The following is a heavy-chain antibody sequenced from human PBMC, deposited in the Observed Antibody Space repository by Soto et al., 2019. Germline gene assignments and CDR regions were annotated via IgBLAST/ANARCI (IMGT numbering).Heavy chain of an antibody. J-gene: IGHJ4*02. D-gene: IGHD6-6*01. Sequence: PGGSLRLSCAASGFTFSDFYMNWMRQAPGKGLEWVSYISSSSSTIHYADSVKGRFTISRDNAKNSLYLQMNSLRVEDTAVYYCARSSRSWIGLFDYWGQGTLVTVSS. V-gene: IGHV3-11*01. CDR3: ARSSRSWIGLFDY. CDR2: ISSSSSTI. CDR1: GFTFSDFY.